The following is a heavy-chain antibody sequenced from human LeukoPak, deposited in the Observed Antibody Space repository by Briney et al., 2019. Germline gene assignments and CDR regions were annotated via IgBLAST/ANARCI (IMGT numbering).Heavy chain of an antibody. Sequence: GGSLRLSCAASGFTFNWYWMSWVRQAPGKGLEWVANIKEDGSEENYVDSVKGRFTISRDDAKNSLYLQMNSLRAEDTAVYYCAKYNWNYAFDIWGQGTMVTVSS. CDR3: AKYNWNYAFDI. CDR1: GFTFNWYW. J-gene: IGHJ3*02. V-gene: IGHV3-7*01. D-gene: IGHD1-7*01. CDR2: IKEDGSEE.